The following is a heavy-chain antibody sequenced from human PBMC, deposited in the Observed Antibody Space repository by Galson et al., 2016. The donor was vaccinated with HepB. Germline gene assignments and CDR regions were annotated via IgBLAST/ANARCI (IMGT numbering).Heavy chain of an antibody. J-gene: IGHJ4*02. CDR1: GFTFSSYA. CDR3: ARDDDYVWGTYRYTRTVPQYYFDY. D-gene: IGHD3-16*02. CDR2: ISFEGSNN. V-gene: IGHV3-30-3*01. Sequence: SLRLSCAASGFTFSSYAMHWVRQAPGKGREWVAVISFEGSNNFYADSVKGRVTISRDNSKNTLYLQMNSLRAEDTAVYYCARDDDYVWGTYRYTRTVPQYYFDYWGQGTLVTVSS.